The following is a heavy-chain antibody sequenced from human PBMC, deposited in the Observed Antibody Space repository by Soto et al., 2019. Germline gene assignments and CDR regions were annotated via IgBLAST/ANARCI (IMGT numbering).Heavy chain of an antibody. J-gene: IGHJ4*02. CDR2: IYYSGST. CDR1: GGSISSYY. Sequence: PSETLSLTCTVSGGSISSYYWSWIRQPPGKGLEWIGYIYYSGSTNYNPSLKSRVTISVDTSKNQFSLKLSSVTAADTAVYYCARDLTYCSSTSCYASFDYWGQGTLVTVSS. D-gene: IGHD2-2*01. V-gene: IGHV4-59*01. CDR3: ARDLTYCSSTSCYASFDY.